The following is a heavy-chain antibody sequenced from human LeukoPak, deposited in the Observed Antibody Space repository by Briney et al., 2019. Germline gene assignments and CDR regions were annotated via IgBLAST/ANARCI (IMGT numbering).Heavy chain of an antibody. D-gene: IGHD6-13*01. CDR1: GGSISSYY. CDR2: IYTSGST. V-gene: IGHV4-4*09. J-gene: IGHJ6*03. CDR3: ARHMYSSSWYGYYYMDV. Sequence: PSETLSLTCTVSGGSISSYYWSWIRQPPGKGREWIGYIYTSGSTNYNPSLKSRVTISVDTSKNQFSLKLSSVTAADTAVYYCARHMYSSSWYGYYYMDVWGKGTTVTVSS.